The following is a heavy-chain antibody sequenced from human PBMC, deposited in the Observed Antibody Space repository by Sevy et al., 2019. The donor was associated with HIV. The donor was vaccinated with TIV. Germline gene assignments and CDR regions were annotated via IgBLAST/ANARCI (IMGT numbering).Heavy chain of an antibody. CDR1: GFTFSSYS. CDR2: ISSSSSYI. CDR3: AGDNYSGAGSWYYYYYGMDV. J-gene: IGHJ6*02. V-gene: IGHV3-21*01. D-gene: IGHD3-10*01. Sequence: GGSLRLSCAASGFTFSSYSMNWVRQAPGKGLEWVSSISSSSSYIYYADSMKGRLTNSRDNAKNSMYLQMNSLRAGGTAVYYCAGDNYSGAGSWYYYYYGMDVWGQGTTVTVSS.